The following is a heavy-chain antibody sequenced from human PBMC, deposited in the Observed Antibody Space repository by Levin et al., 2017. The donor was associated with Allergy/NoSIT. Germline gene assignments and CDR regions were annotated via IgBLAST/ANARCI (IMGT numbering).Heavy chain of an antibody. CDR1: GFSVRDYA. CDR3: SRDLNTAMVGSGVDWFDP. Sequence: GGSLRLSCTASGFSVRDYAFSWFRQAPGKGLEWVGFIRSKGYGGTTEYAASVQGRFTISRDDSKSIAYLNMNRLKTEDAAVYYCSRDLNTAMVGSGVDWFDPWGQGTLVTVSS. D-gene: IGHD5-18*01. V-gene: IGHV3-49*03. CDR2: IRSKGYGGTT. J-gene: IGHJ5*02.